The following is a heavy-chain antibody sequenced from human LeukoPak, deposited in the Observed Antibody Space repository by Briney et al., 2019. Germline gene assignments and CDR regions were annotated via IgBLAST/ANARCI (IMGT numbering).Heavy chain of an antibody. CDR1: GVSISSYY. Sequence: PSETLSLTCTVSGVSISSYYWSWIRQPPGKGLEWSGYIYYSGSTNYNPSLKSRVTISVDTSKNQFSLKLSSVTAADTAVYYCARLYYGSGVDYWRQGTLVSVRS. J-gene: IGHJ4*02. CDR2: IYYSGST. V-gene: IGHV4-59*08. CDR3: ARLYYGSGVDY. D-gene: IGHD3-10*01.